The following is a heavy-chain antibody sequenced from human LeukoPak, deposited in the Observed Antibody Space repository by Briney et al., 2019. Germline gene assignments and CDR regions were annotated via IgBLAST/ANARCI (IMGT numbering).Heavy chain of an antibody. CDR3: ARGVDSSRWTPPLDY. V-gene: IGHV3-64*01. CDR1: GFTFSSYA. CDR2: ISGNGDST. J-gene: IGHJ4*02. Sequence: PGGSLRLSCAASGFTFSSYAIHWVRQAPGKGLEYVSGISGNGDSTYYANSVKGRFTISRDNSKNTQYLQMGSLRPEDMAVYYCARGVDSSRWTPPLDYWGQGTLVTVSS. D-gene: IGHD6-13*01.